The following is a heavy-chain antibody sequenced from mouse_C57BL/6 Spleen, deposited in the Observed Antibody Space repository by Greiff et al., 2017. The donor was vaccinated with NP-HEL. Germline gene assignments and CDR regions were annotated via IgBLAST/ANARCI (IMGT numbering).Heavy chain of an antibody. D-gene: IGHD3-1*01. CDR1: GFSLTSYG. J-gene: IGHJ1*03. V-gene: IGHV2-5*01. Sequence: VQLQQSGPGLVQPSQSLSITCTVSGFSLTSYGVHWVRQSPGKGLEWLGVIWSGGSTDYNAAFMSRLSITKDNSKSQVFFKMNSLQADDTAIYCCARRPRDGYFDVWGTGTTVTVSS. CDR3: ARRPRDGYFDV. CDR2: IWSGGST.